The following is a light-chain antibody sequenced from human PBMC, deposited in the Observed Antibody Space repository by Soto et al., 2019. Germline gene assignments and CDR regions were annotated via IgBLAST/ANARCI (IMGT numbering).Light chain of an antibody. V-gene: IGLV2-11*01. CDR2: DVS. J-gene: IGLJ3*02. CDR3: CSYAGSYTWV. CDR1: SSDVGGYNY. Sequence: QSALTQPRSVSGSPGQSVTISCTGTSSDVGGYNYVSWYQQHPGKAPKLMIYDVSKRPSGVPDRFSGSTSGNTASLTISGLQAEDKADYYCCSYAGSYTWVFGGGTQLTVL.